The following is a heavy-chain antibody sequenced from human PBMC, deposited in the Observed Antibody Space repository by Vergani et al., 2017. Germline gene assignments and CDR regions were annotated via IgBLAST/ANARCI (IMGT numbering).Heavy chain of an antibody. Sequence: QVQLVESGGGVVQPGRSLRLSCAASGFTFSSYGMHWVRQAPGKGLEWVAVISYDGSNKYYADSVKGRFTISRDNSKNTRYLQMNSLRAEDTAVYYCAKAYGSGSAYYYYGMDVWGQGTTVTVSS. J-gene: IGHJ6*02. CDR2: ISYDGSNK. D-gene: IGHD3-10*01. CDR3: AKAYGSGSAYYYYGMDV. V-gene: IGHV3-30*18. CDR1: GFTFSSYG.